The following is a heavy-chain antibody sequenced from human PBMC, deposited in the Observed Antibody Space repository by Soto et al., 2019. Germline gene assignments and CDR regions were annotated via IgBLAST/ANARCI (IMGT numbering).Heavy chain of an antibody. J-gene: IGHJ4*02. Sequence: SETLSLTCAVYGGSFSGYYWSWIRQPPGKGLEWIGEINHSGSTNYNPSLKSRVTISVDTSKNQFSLKLSSATAADTAVYYCASTRITIFGVVSIMSDYWGQGTLVTVSS. D-gene: IGHD3-3*01. V-gene: IGHV4-34*01. CDR1: GGSFSGYY. CDR3: ASTRITIFGVVSIMSDY. CDR2: INHSGST.